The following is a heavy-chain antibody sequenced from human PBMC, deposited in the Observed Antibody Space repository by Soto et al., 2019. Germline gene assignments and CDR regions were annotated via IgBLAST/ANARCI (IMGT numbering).Heavy chain of an antibody. CDR2: IIPIPGTA. V-gene: IGHV1-69*13. D-gene: IGHD2-2*01. Sequence: SVKVSCKAPGGTFSSYAISWVRQAPGQGLEWMGGIIPIPGTANYAQKFQGRVTITADESTSTAYMELSSLRSEDTAVYYCARSQGSSTSLEIYYYYYYGMDVWGQGTTVTVSS. CDR1: GGTFSSYA. CDR3: ARSQGSSTSLEIYYYYYYGMDV. J-gene: IGHJ6*02.